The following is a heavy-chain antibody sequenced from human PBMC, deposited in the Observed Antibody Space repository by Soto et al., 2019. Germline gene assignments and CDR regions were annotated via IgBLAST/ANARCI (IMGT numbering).Heavy chain of an antibody. Sequence: GASVKLSCKASGYTFTGYYMHWVRQAPGQGLEWMGWINPNSGGTNYAQKFQGWVTMTRDTSISTAYMELSRLRSDDTAVYYCARAKGRGYYDSSGYYPYNWFDPWGQGTLVTVSS. J-gene: IGHJ5*02. CDR3: ARAKGRGYYDSSGYYPYNWFDP. V-gene: IGHV1-2*04. D-gene: IGHD3-22*01. CDR1: GYTFTGYY. CDR2: INPNSGGT.